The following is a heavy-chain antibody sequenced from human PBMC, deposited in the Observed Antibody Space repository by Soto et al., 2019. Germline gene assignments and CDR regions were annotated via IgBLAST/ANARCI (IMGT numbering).Heavy chain of an antibody. CDR2: TYSGGTT. Sequence: DVQLVESGGGLVQPGGSLRLSCAASGFTVSSVHLVWVRQAPGKGLEWVSVTYSGGTTYYADSVKGRFTISRDNSKNTRQGEMTALSAYEAAGYYCARDEGYDSLGSYYSGVPWFDPWGQGTPVPVPS. V-gene: IGHV3-66*01. D-gene: IGHD2-15*01. CDR1: GFTVSSVH. J-gene: IGHJ5*02. CDR3: ARDEGYDSLGSYYSGVPWFDP.